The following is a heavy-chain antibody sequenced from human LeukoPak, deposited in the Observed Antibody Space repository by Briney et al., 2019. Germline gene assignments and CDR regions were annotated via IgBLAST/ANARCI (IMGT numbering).Heavy chain of an antibody. J-gene: IGHJ4*02. D-gene: IGHD6-19*01. CDR3: ARLTAGIAVDRDY. CDR1: GGSISSGGYY. V-gene: IGHV4-30-2*01. Sequence: PSETLSLTCTVSGGSISSGGYYWSWIRQPPGKGLEWIGYIYHSGSTYYNPSLKSRVTISVDRSKNQFSLKLSSVTAADTAVYYCARLTAGIAVDRDYWGQGTLVTVSS. CDR2: IYHSGST.